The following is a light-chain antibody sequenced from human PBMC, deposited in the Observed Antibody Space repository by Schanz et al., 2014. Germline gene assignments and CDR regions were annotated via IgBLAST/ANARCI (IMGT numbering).Light chain of an antibody. CDR2: DAS. Sequence: EIVLTQSPGTLSLSPGERAALSCRASQSVSSTFLAWYQHKPGQAPRLLIYDASNRATGIPARFSGSGSGTDFTLTISSLEPEDFAVYYCQQRGSWPITFGQGTRLEIK. V-gene: IGKV3-11*01. CDR3: QQRGSWPIT. J-gene: IGKJ5*01. CDR1: QSVSSTF.